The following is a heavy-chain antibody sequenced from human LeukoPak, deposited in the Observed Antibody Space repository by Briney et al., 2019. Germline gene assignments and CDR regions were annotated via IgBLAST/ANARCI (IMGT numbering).Heavy chain of an antibody. V-gene: IGHV3-30-3*01. Sequence: GRSLRLSCAVSGFSFSTCAMHWARQAPGKGLEWVAVTSYDESNKFYADSVKGRFTISRDNFKNTLFLQMNSLRVEDTAIYYCARDPTYVTSYYFDYWGQGSLVTVSS. D-gene: IGHD2-8*01. CDR1: GFSFSTCA. CDR2: TSYDESNK. J-gene: IGHJ4*02. CDR3: ARDPTYVTSYYFDY.